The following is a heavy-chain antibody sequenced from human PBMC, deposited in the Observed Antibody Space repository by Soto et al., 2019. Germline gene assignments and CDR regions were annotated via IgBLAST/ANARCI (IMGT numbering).Heavy chain of an antibody. J-gene: IGHJ6*02. Sequence: GESLKISCKGSGYSFTKYWIVWVRQMPGKGLEWMGKIYPGDSDTRYSPSFQGQVTISVDKSISTAYLQWSTLKASDTAMYYCARLRSIIDYDSSSGCYYAEDGMDVWGQGTTVTVSS. CDR3: ARLRSIIDYDSSSGCYYAEDGMDV. D-gene: IGHD3-22*01. CDR1: GYSFTKYW. CDR2: IYPGDSDT. V-gene: IGHV5-51*01.